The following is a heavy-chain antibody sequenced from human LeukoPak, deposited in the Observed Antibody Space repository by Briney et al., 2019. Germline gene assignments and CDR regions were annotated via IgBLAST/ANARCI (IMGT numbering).Heavy chain of an antibody. D-gene: IGHD2-8*01. CDR3: ARDGCTNNVCSNWLDP. Sequence: ASVKVSCKASGYTFTSYGISWVRQAPGQGLEWMGWISTYNGHTKYAQKLQGRVTMTTDTSTSTAYMELRSLRSDDTAVYYCARDGCTNNVCSNWLDPWGQGTLVTVSS. V-gene: IGHV1-18*01. J-gene: IGHJ5*02. CDR1: GYTFTSYG. CDR2: ISTYNGHT.